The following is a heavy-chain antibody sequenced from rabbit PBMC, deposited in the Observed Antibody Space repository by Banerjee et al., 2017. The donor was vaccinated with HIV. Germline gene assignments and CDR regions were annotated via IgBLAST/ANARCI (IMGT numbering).Heavy chain of an antibody. CDR3: ARESNSDDDYGDYFNL. Sequence: QSLEESGGDLVKPGASLTLTCTASGFSFSSSYYMCWVHQAPGKGLEWIGCIGTGSGSTYNASWAKGRFTISKTSSTTVTLQMTSLTAADTATYFCARESNSDDDYGDYFNLWGPGTLVTVS. D-gene: IGHD2-1*01. CDR2: IGTGSGST. CDR1: GFSFSSSYY. J-gene: IGHJ4*01. V-gene: IGHV1S40*01.